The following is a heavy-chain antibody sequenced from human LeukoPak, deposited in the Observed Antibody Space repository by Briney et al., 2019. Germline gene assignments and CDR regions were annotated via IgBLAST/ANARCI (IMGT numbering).Heavy chain of an antibody. V-gene: IGHV3-7*01. CDR1: GFTFSSYW. CDR2: MKYDGSEK. J-gene: IGHJ4*02. CDR3: ARDIEAAGLFLDY. D-gene: IGHD6-13*01. Sequence: PGGSLRLSCAASGFTFSSYWMSWVRQAPGKWLEWVANMKYDGSEKYYADSVKGRFTISRDNAKNSLYLQMNSLRAEATAVYYCARDIEAAGLFLDYWGQGTLVTVSS.